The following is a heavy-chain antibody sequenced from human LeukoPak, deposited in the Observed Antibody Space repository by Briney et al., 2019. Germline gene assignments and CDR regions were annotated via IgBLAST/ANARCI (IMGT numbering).Heavy chain of an antibody. CDR3: AKGGGYEAQYCYYYLDV. CDR1: GFTFSSYG. Sequence: GSLRLSCAASGFTFSSYGMYWVRQAPGKGLEWVAFIRYDGSNKYYADSVKGRFTVSRDNSKNTLYLQMKSLRAEDTAVYYCAKGGGYEAQYCYYYLDVWGKGTTVTISS. V-gene: IGHV3-30*02. J-gene: IGHJ6*03. CDR2: IRYDGSNK. D-gene: IGHD5-12*01.